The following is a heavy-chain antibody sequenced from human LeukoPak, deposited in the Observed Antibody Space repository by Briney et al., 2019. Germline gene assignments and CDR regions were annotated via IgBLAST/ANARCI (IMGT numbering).Heavy chain of an antibody. CDR1: GFTVSSNY. Sequence: PGGSLRLSCAASGFTVSSNYMSWVRQAPGKGLEWVSVIYSGGSTYYADSVKGRFTISRDNSKNTLYLQMNSLRAEDTAVYYCARVRSGYSFGHWGQGTLVTVSS. V-gene: IGHV3-53*01. D-gene: IGHD5-18*01. CDR3: ARVRSGYSFGH. J-gene: IGHJ4*02. CDR2: IYSGGST.